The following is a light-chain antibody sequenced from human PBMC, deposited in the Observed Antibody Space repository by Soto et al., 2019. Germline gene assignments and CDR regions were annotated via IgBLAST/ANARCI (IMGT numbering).Light chain of an antibody. J-gene: IGLJ2*01. V-gene: IGLV1-51*01. CDR1: SSNIGNNY. Sequence: SVLTQPPSVSAAPGQKVTISCSGISSNIGNNYVSWYQQLPGTAPKLLIYDNNKRPSGIPDRFSGSKSGTSATLGITGLQTGDEADYYCGTWDSSLSAGVFGGGTK. CDR3: GTWDSSLSAGV. CDR2: DNN.